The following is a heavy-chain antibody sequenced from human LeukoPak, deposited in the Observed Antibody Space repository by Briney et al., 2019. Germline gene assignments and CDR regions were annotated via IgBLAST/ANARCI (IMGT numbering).Heavy chain of an antibody. D-gene: IGHD3-22*01. V-gene: IGHV4-61*02. Sequence: SETLSLTCTVSGGSISSGSYYWSWIRQPAGKGLEWIGRIYTSGSTNYNPSLKSRVTISVDTSKNQFSLKLSSVTAADTAVYYCARTTYYYESSGYYYWGQGTLVTVSS. J-gene: IGHJ4*02. CDR1: GGSISSGSYY. CDR3: ARTTYYYESSGYYY. CDR2: IYTSGST.